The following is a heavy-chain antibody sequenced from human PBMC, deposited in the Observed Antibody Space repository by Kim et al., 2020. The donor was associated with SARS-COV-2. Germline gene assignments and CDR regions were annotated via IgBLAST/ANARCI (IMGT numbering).Heavy chain of an antibody. CDR2: IIPIFGTA. CDR3: ARGRITGTTYYYYGMDV. D-gene: IGHD1-20*01. J-gene: IGHJ6*02. CDR1: GGTFSSYA. Sequence: SVKVSCKASGGTFSSYAISWVRQAPGQGLEWMGGIIPIFGTANYAQKVQGRVTITADESTSTAYMELSSLRSEDTAVYYCARGRITGTTYYYYGMDVWGQGTTVTVSS. V-gene: IGHV1-69*13.